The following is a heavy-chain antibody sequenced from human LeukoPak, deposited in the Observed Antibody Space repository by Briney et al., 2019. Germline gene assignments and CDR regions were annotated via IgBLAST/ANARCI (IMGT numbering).Heavy chain of an antibody. CDR1: GFTVSSKY. Sequence: GGSLRLSCAASGFTVSSKYMSWVRQTPGKGLQWVALIYSSGDAYTPDSVKGRFTISRDDPENTLYLQMDSLRADDTAVYYCATGYYFGSGSYGYLDYWGQGTLVTVSS. D-gene: IGHD3-10*01. CDR2: IYSSGDA. CDR3: ATGYYFGSGSYGYLDY. V-gene: IGHV3-53*01. J-gene: IGHJ4*02.